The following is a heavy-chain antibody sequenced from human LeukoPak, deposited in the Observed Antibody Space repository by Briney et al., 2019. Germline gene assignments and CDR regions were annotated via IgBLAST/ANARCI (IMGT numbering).Heavy chain of an antibody. CDR1: GFTFSNAW. J-gene: IGHJ4*02. CDR3: TTGLGGTYSSGWPQGDY. CDR2: IKSKTDGGTT. Sequence: GGSLRLSCAASGFTFSNAWMSWVRQAPGKGLEWVGRIKSKTDGGTTDYAAPVKGRFTISRDDSKNTLYLQMNSLKTEDTAVYYCTTGLGGTYSSGWPQGDYWGQGTPVTVSS. V-gene: IGHV3-15*01. D-gene: IGHD6-19*01.